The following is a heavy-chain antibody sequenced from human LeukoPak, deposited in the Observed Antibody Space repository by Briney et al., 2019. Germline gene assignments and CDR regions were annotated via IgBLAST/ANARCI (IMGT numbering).Heavy chain of an antibody. D-gene: IGHD1-26*01. Sequence: GGSLRLSCAASGFTFKNYSMHWVRQPPGKGLDWVAFIRYDGNNKFYADSLKGRFTISRDNSKNTLYLQMNNLRPEDTAIYYCAKDSVGATTLDWFDSWGQGTLVTVSS. V-gene: IGHV3-30*02. J-gene: IGHJ5*01. CDR3: AKDSVGATTLDWFDS. CDR1: GFTFKNYS. CDR2: IRYDGNNK.